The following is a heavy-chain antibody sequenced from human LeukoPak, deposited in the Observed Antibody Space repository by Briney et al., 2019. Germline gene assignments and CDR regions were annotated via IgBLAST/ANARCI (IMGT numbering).Heavy chain of an antibody. CDR2: IRSKPSGYTT. CDR3: AKDRGSGWTPVWFDP. Sequence: GGSLRLSCAASGFDFSGFYMHWVRQAAGGGLEWVGLIRSKPSGYTTVYAASLKGRFTISRDDSKNTAYLRMNSLEAEDTAVYYCAKDRGSGWTPVWFDPWGQGTLVTVSS. D-gene: IGHD6-19*01. CDR1: GFDFSGFY. J-gene: IGHJ5*02. V-gene: IGHV3-73*01.